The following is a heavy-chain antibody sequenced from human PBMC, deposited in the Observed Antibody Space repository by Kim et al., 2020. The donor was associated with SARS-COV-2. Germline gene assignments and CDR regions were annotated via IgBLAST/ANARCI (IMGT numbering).Heavy chain of an antibody. CDR1: GGSISSYY. CDR2: IYYSGST. CDR3: ARGGEWLVLDDWFDP. Sequence: SETLSLTCTVSGGSISSYYWSWIRQPPGKGLEWIGYIYYSGSTNYNPSLKSRVTISVDTSKNQFSLKLSSVTAADTAVYYCARGGEWLVLDDWFDPWGQGTLVTVSS. D-gene: IGHD6-19*01. V-gene: IGHV4-59*01. J-gene: IGHJ5*02.